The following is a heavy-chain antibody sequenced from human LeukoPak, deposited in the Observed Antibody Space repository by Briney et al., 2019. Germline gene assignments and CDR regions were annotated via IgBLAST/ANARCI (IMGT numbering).Heavy chain of an antibody. Sequence: SETLSLTCTVSGGSISSYYWSWIRQPPGKGLEWIGYIYYSGSTNYNPSLKSRVPISVDTSKNQFSLELSSVTAADTAVYYCARGPSLRGIDYWGQGTLVTVSS. J-gene: IGHJ4*02. CDR3: ARGPSLRGIDY. CDR2: IYYSGST. V-gene: IGHV4-59*01. CDR1: GGSISSYY. D-gene: IGHD3-16*01.